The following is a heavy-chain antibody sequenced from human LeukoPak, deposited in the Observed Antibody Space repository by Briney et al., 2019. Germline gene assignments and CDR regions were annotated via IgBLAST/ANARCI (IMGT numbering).Heavy chain of an antibody. CDR3: ARMYEGKSYYFDY. CDR1: GFTFSSYA. Sequence: PGGSLRLSCAASGFTFSSYAMHWVRQAPGKGLEWVAVISYDGSNKYYADSVKGRFTISRDNSKNTLYLQMNSLRAEDTAVYYCARMYEGKSYYFDYWGQGTLVTVSS. D-gene: IGHD2-8*01. V-gene: IGHV3-30*04. CDR2: ISYDGSNK. J-gene: IGHJ4*02.